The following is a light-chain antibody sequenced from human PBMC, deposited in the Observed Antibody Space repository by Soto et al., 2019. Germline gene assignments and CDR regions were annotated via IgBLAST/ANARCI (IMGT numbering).Light chain of an antibody. CDR2: KAS. CDR1: QSISSW. CDR3: QRYNSYRT. V-gene: IGKV1-5*03. Sequence: DIQMTQSASTLSASLGDRVTITCRASQSISSWLAWYQQKPGKAPKLLIYKASSLESGVPSRFSGSASGTESTLTISSLKPDDFATYYCQRYNSYRTFGQGTKVDIK. J-gene: IGKJ1*01.